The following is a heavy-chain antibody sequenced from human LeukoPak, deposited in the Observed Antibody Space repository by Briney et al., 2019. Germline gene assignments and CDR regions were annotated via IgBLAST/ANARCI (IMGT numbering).Heavy chain of an antibody. J-gene: IGHJ4*02. Sequence: GESLKISCKGSGYSFTSYWIGWVRQMPGKGLAWMGIIYPGDSDTRYSPSFQGQVTISADKSISTAYLQWSSLKASDTAMYYCARLSGWDTAMVINDYWGQGTLVTVSS. V-gene: IGHV5-51*01. D-gene: IGHD5-18*01. CDR2: IYPGDSDT. CDR3: ARLSGWDTAMVINDY. CDR1: GYSFTSYW.